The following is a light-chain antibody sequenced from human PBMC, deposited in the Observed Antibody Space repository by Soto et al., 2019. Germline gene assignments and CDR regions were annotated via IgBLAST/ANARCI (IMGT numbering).Light chain of an antibody. J-gene: IGKJ1*01. CDR1: QSISDS. Sequence: DIQMTQSPSTLSASVGDRVTITCRASQSISDSLAWYQQKPGKAPKLLIYEASSLKSGVPSRFSGSRSGTEYTLTISSLQPDDFATYYCQQYNGYGTFGQGPRWKSN. CDR3: QQYNGYGT. V-gene: IGKV1-5*03. CDR2: EAS.